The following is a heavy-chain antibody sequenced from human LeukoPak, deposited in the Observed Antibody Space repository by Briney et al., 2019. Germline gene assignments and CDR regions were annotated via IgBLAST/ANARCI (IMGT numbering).Heavy chain of an antibody. V-gene: IGHV4-59*11. J-gene: IGHJ5*02. CDR2: IHNSGSI. CDR1: GGSISSHY. D-gene: IGHD6-13*01. Sequence: PSETLSLTCSVSGGSISSHYWTWIRQPPGKGLEWIGYIHNSGSINYNPSLKSRVTISVDTSRNQFSLKLTSVTAADTAVCYCARWLYSSSWSTCFDPWGQGNLVTVSS. CDR3: ARWLYSSSWSTCFDP.